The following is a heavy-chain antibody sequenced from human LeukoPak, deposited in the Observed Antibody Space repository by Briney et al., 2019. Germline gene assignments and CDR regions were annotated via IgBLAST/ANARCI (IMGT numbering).Heavy chain of an antibody. CDR1: GGSFSGYY. D-gene: IGHD3-3*01. CDR3: ARDTYYDFWSGYYPP. J-gene: IGHJ1*01. V-gene: IGHV4-34*01. CDR2: INHSGST. Sequence: SETLSLTCAVYGGSFSGYYWSWIRQPPGKGLEWIGEINHSGSTNYNPSLKSRVTISVDTSKNQFSLKLSSVTAADTAVYYCARDTYYDFWSGYYPPWGQGTLVTVSS.